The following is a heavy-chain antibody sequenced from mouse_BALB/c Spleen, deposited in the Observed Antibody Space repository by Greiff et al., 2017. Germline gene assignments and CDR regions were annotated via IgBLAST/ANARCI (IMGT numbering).Heavy chain of an antibody. D-gene: IGHD1-2*01. Sequence: VQLQQSGAELVRPGVSVKISCKGSGYTFPDYAMPWVKQSHAKSLEWIGVISTYYGDASYNQKFKGKATMTVDKSSSTAYMELARLTSEDSAIYYCARSDATAYFDYWGQGTALTVSS. CDR2: ISTYYGDA. CDR1: GYTFPDYA. V-gene: IGHV1S137*01. CDR3: ARSDATAYFDY. J-gene: IGHJ2*01.